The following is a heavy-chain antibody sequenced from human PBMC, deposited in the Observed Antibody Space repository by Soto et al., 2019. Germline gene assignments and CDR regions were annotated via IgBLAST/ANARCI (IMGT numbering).Heavy chain of an antibody. Sequence: EVQLVESGGGLVQPGGSLRLSCVASGFTFNYYWMHWVRQAPGKGLVWVSRIQSDGSSPDYVDSVKGRFTISRDNAKNTLYLQMNNLTAEHTAVYYCARGGDPDYWGQGTLVTVSS. D-gene: IGHD2-21*02. CDR2: IQSDGSSP. V-gene: IGHV3-74*01. CDR1: GFTFNYYW. J-gene: IGHJ4*02. CDR3: ARGGDPDY.